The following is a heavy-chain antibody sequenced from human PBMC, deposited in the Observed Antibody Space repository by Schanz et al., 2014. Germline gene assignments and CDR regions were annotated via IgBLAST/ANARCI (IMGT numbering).Heavy chain of an antibody. V-gene: IGHV1-18*01. Sequence: QVQLVQSGAEVKKPGASVKVSCEASRYTFNTYGLNWVRQAPGQGLEWMGWISAYTNNTNYAQKVQGRVTMTTDTSTGTAYMELRSLRSDDTAVYYCARSNYYDNSDYYNSFDYWGQGTLVTVSS. CDR1: RYTFNTYG. J-gene: IGHJ4*02. CDR2: ISAYTNNT. CDR3: ARSNYYDNSDYYNSFDY. D-gene: IGHD3-22*01.